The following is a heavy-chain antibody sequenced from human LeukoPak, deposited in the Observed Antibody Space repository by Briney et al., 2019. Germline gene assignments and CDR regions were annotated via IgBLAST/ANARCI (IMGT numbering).Heavy chain of an antibody. D-gene: IGHD3-10*01. J-gene: IGHJ4*02. Sequence: GGSLRLSCAASGFTFTNHWMHWVRQAPGKGLVWVSRIRPDGRETNHAGSVKGCFTISRDNAKNTLYLQMNSLGDEDTAVYYCGRDVVLGSGSVDYWGQGVLVTVSS. CDR2: IRPDGRET. CDR1: GFTFTNHW. CDR3: GRDVVLGSGSVDY. V-gene: IGHV3-74*01.